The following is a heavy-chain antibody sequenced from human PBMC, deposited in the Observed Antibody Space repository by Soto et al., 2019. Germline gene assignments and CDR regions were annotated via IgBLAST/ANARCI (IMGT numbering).Heavy chain of an antibody. CDR3: ARVYSSGWKGLGY. CDR1: GYTFISYG. D-gene: IGHD6-19*01. Sequence: QLVQSGAEVKKPGSSVKVSCKASGYTFISYGIGWVRQAPGQGLEWMGWITTHNDNTNYAQQFQGTVTFTTDTSTSTASMELRDLTSDDTAVYYCARVYSSGWKGLGYWGQGTLVSVSS. CDR2: ITTHNDNT. J-gene: IGHJ4*02. V-gene: IGHV1-18*01.